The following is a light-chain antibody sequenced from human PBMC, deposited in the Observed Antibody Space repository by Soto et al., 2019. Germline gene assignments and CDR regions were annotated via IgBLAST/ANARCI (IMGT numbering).Light chain of an antibody. V-gene: IGKV1-39*01. CDR2: GTS. Sequence: DIQMTQSPSFLSASVGDRVTISCRASQAINTYLNWYQQKPGKAPKLLIYGTSYLQNGVPSRFSGGGSGTDFTLTISSLQPEDFATYYCQQSYSTLLITFGQGTRLEV. CDR1: QAINTY. J-gene: IGKJ5*01. CDR3: QQSYSTLLIT.